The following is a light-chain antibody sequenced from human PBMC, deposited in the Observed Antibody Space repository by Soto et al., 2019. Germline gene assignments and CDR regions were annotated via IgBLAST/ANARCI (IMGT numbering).Light chain of an antibody. CDR2: GAI. J-gene: IGKJ1*01. Sequence: EIVMTQSPATLPVSPEERVTLSCRASQSVRRNLAWYQQKPGQAPSLLIFGAITRATGIPARFSGSGSGTEFTLTISSLQSEDSAIYYCQQYNVWPPWTFGQGTKV. CDR3: QQYNVWPPWT. CDR1: QSVRRN. V-gene: IGKV3-15*01.